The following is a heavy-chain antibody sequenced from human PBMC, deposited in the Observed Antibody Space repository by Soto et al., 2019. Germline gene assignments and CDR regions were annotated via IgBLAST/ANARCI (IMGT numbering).Heavy chain of an antibody. J-gene: IGHJ4*02. CDR1: GGSFSSFY. CDR3: AREFGFEAAEFDY. Sequence: SETLCLTCTVSGGSFSSFYWSWIRQPPGKGLEWIGNVHFSGSTDYNPSLRSRVSISLDTSTNKFSLNLSSVTAADTAVYFCAREFGFEAAEFDYWGQGALVTVSS. D-gene: IGHD6-13*01. CDR2: VHFSGST. V-gene: IGHV4-59*01.